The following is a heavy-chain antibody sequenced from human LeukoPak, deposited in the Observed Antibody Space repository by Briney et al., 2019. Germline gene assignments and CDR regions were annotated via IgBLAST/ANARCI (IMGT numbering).Heavy chain of an antibody. Sequence: GRSLRLSCAASGFTFDDYAMHWVRQAPGKGLEWVSGISWNSGSIGYADSVKGRFTISRDNAKNSLYLQMNSLRAEDTALYYCAKDRFGGYSGYDYGFDYWGQGTLVTVSP. CDR2: ISWNSGSI. V-gene: IGHV3-9*01. J-gene: IGHJ4*02. D-gene: IGHD5-12*01. CDR1: GFTFDDYA. CDR3: AKDRFGGYSGYDYGFDY.